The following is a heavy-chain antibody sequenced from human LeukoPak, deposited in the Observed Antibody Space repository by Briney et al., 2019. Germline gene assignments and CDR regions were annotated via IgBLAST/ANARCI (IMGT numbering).Heavy chain of an antibody. CDR2: IKQDGSEK. CDR3: ANLRFRGRYYMDV. CDR1: GFTFSSYW. D-gene: IGHD3-3*01. V-gene: IGHV3-7*01. Sequence: GGSLRLSCAASGFTFSSYWVSRVRQAPGKGLEWVANIKQDGSEKYYVDSVKGRFTISRDNAKNSLYLQMNSLRAEDTAVYYCANLRFRGRYYMDVWGKGTTVTVSS. J-gene: IGHJ6*03.